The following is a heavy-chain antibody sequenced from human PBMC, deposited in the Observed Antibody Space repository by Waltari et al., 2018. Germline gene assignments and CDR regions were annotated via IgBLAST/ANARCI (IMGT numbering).Heavy chain of an antibody. V-gene: IGHV3-74*01. J-gene: IGHJ2*01. Sequence: EVQLVESGGGLVQPGGSLRLSCAASGFSFISYWMHSVGQAPGKGLVWVSRIFSDGVTTNYADSVKGRFTISRDNAKNTMYLQMNSLTAEDTAVYYCVRVNCAGGCNSADWYFDLWGRGTLVTVSS. CDR3: VRVNCAGGCNSADWYFDL. D-gene: IGHD2-15*01. CDR2: IFSDGVTT. CDR1: GFSFISYW.